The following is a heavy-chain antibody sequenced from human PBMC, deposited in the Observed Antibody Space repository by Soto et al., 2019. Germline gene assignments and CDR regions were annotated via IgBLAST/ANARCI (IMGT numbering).Heavy chain of an antibody. CDR3: ARALDFWSAYFDY. CDR1: AFTFSSYA. Sequence: GGSLRLSCAASAFTFSSYAMSWVRQAPGKGLEWVAVITYSEINKYYADSVKGRFTISRDNSKNTLYLQMNSLRTEDTAVYYCARALDFWSAYFDYWGQGSLVTVSS. CDR2: ITYSEINK. D-gene: IGHD3-3*01. J-gene: IGHJ4*02. V-gene: IGHV3-30*04.